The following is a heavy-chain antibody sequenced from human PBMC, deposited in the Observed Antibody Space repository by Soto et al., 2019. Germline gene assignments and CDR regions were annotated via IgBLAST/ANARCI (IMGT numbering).Heavy chain of an antibody. CDR1: GGTFSSYA. CDR2: IIPIFGTA. J-gene: IGHJ6*02. CDR3: ARWATMVRGDYGMDV. D-gene: IGHD3-10*01. Sequence: QVQLVQSGAEVKKPGSSVKVSCKASGGTFSSYAISWVRQAPGQGLEWMGGIIPIFGTANYAQKFQGRVTITADESXTTAYMELSSLRSEDTAVYYCARWATMVRGDYGMDVWGQGTTVTVSS. V-gene: IGHV1-69*12.